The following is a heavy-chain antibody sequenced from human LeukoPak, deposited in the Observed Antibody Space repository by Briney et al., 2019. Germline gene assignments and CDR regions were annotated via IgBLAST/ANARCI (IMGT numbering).Heavy chain of an antibody. Sequence: GGSLRLSCAASGFPFSSHAMSWVRQPPGKGLEWVAAISNGKTYYADSVRGRFAISRDDSTNTVYLHMNSLRDEDTALYHCVREAGYCAPVCVKTNWFDPWGQGTLVTASS. CDR1: GFPFSSHA. D-gene: IGHD2-15*01. CDR3: VREAGYCAPVCVKTNWFDP. J-gene: IGHJ5*02. CDR2: ISNGKT. V-gene: IGHV3-23*01.